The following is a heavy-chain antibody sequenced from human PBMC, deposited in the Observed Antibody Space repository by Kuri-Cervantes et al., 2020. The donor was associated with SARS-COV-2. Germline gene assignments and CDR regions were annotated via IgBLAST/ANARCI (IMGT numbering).Heavy chain of an antibody. Sequence: LSLTCAASGFTFSSYAMHWVRQAPGKGLEWVAVISYDGSNKYYADSVEGRFTISRDNSKNTLYLQMNSLRAEDTAVYYCARVWRGELYYYYGMDVWGQGTTVTVSS. CDR2: ISYDGSNK. D-gene: IGHD3-3*01. J-gene: IGHJ6*02. CDR3: ARVWRGELYYYYGMDV. V-gene: IGHV3-30-3*01. CDR1: GFTFSSYA.